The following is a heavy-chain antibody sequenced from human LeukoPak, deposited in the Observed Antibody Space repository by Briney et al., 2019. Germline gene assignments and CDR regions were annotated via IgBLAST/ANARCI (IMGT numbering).Heavy chain of an antibody. CDR2: INLRGGAS. Sequence: GGSLRLSCAASGFSLGDYWMNWVRQAPGKGLEWVANINLRGGASLYVDSVRGRFTISRDNAKNSLYLQMSSLKVEDTAVYYCAAWGLYNFWGQGTLVTVSS. CDR1: GFSLGDYW. CDR3: AAWGLYNF. V-gene: IGHV3-7*01. J-gene: IGHJ4*02. D-gene: IGHD7-27*01.